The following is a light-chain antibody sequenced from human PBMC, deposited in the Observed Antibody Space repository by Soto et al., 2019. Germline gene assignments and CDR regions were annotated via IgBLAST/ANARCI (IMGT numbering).Light chain of an antibody. J-gene: IGKJ2*01. V-gene: IGKV1-5*03. CDR3: QQYSKEST. CDR2: KAS. Sequence: DVEMTQSPSTLPTSIGDRVTINCRASQNVSNWLAWYQQKPGKAPKLLIYKASRLESGVPSRFSAGGSGTDFTLTINSLQSDEFATYFCQQYSKESTFGQGTKLEIK. CDR1: QNVSNW.